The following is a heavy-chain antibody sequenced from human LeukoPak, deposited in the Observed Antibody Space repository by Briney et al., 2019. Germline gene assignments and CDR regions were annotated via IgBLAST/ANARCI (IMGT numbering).Heavy chain of an antibody. CDR2: IYYSGSI. D-gene: IGHD3-3*01. CDR1: GGSITGSRYY. CDR3: ARGFYDFWSPFDY. V-gene: IGHV4-39*07. J-gene: IGHJ4*02. Sequence: SETLSLTCTVSGGSITGSRYYWGWIRQPPGKGLEWLGNIYYSGSIDHNPSPKSRLTIPLDTSKNQFSLKLSSVTAADTAVYYCARGFYDFWSPFDYWGQGTLVTVSS.